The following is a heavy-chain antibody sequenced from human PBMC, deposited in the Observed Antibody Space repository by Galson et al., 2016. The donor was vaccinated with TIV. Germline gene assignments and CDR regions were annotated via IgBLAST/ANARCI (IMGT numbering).Heavy chain of an antibody. CDR1: GFNFGNCD. D-gene: IGHD5-12*01. V-gene: IGHV3-13*01. CDR2: IGTLGDT. Sequence: SLRLSCAASGFNFGNCDMFWVRQVTGKTLEWVSSIGTLGDTYYPDSLKGRFTISRENATNSLYLQMDSLRAGDTAVYYCAREFALGDSGHGLDAWGQGTTVIVSS. CDR3: AREFALGDSGHGLDA. J-gene: IGHJ6*02.